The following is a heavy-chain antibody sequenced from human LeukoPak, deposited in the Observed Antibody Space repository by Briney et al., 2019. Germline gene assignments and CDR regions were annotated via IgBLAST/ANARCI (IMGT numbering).Heavy chain of an antibody. CDR2: IYYSGST. V-gene: IGHV4-39*01. CDR3: ARQGGSASGFYYYYYYMDV. D-gene: IGHD1-26*01. Sequence: SETLSLTCTVSGGSISSSNYYWGWIRQPPGKGLEWIGSIYYSGSTYYNPSLKSRVTISVDTSKNQFSLKLSSVTAADTAVYYCARQGGSASGFYYYYYYMDVWGKGTTVTISS. CDR1: GGSISSSNYY. J-gene: IGHJ6*03.